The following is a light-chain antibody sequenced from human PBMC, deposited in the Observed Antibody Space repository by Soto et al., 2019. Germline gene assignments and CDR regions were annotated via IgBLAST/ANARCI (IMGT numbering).Light chain of an antibody. Sequence: DFQMTQSPSSLSASVGDRVTITCRASQGINNHLAWFQQKPGKVPKVLIYAASTLQSGVPSRFSGSGSGTDFTLTISSLQPEDFATYYCQQLYSYRLTFGGGTKVEIK. CDR2: AAS. CDR3: QQLYSYRLT. J-gene: IGKJ4*01. V-gene: IGKV1-27*01. CDR1: QGINNH.